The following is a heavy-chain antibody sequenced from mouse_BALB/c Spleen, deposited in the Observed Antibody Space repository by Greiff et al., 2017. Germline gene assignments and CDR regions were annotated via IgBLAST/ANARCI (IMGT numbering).Heavy chain of an antibody. D-gene: IGHD1-1*01. CDR3: SSRAMDY. Sequence: EVKLQESGGGLVQPGGSLKLSCAASGFTFSSYTMSWVRQTPEKRLEWVAYISNGGGSTYYPDTVKGRFTISRDNPKNTLFLQMTSLRSEDTAMYYCSSRAMDYWGQGTSVTVSS. CDR1: GFTFSSYT. CDR2: ISNGGGST. J-gene: IGHJ4*01. V-gene: IGHV5-12-2*01.